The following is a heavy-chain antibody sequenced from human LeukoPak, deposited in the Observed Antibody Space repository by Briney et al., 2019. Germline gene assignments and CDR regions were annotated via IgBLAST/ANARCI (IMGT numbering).Heavy chain of an antibody. D-gene: IGHD2-15*01. CDR1: GGSISSGSYY. V-gene: IGHV4-39*01. Sequence: PSETLSLTCTVSGGSISSGSYYWDWIRQAPGKGLEWIGNIYHGGITYYNPSLKSRVTMSVDTSKNHFSLKLNSLTAADTAVYYCARHHSALNWFDPWGQGTLVTVSS. CDR3: ARHHSALNWFDP. CDR2: IYHGGIT. J-gene: IGHJ5*02.